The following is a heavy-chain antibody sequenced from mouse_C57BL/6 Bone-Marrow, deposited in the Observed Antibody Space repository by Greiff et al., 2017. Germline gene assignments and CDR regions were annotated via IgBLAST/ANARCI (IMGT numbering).Heavy chain of an antibody. CDR1: GFNIKDAY. Sequence: SGAELVGQGASVRWSCTASGFNIKDAYMHWVKQRPEQGLEWIGWFDPENGDTEYASKFQGKATITADTSSNTAYLQLSSLTSEDTAVYYCTTGFYWYFDVWGTGTTVTVSS. CDR2: FDPENGDT. CDR3: TTGFYWYFDV. J-gene: IGHJ1*03. V-gene: IGHV14-4*01.